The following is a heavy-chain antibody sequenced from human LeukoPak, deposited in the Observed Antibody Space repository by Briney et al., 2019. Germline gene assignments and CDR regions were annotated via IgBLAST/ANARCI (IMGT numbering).Heavy chain of an antibody. CDR2: ISRSSSTI. Sequence: GGSLRLSCAASGFTFSNAWMSWVRQAPGKGLEWVSYISRSSSTIYYADSVKGRFTISRDNAKNSLYLQMNSLRAEDTAVYYCAELGITMIGGVWGKGTTVTISS. CDR1: GFTFSNAW. CDR3: AELGITMIGGV. J-gene: IGHJ6*04. V-gene: IGHV3-48*01. D-gene: IGHD3-10*02.